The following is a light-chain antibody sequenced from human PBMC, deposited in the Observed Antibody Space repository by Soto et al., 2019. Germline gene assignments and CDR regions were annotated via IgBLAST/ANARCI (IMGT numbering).Light chain of an antibody. V-gene: IGKV1-27*01. CDR1: QGIAPY. J-gene: IGKJ4*01. CDR3: QKYNSAPLT. Sequence: DVQMTRSPSSLSAFVGDRVTITCRASQGIAPYLAWFQQKPGKVPKLLTYATSTLQSGVPSRFSGSGSGTDFTLTITSLQPEDVATYYCQKYNSAPLTFGGGTKVEIK. CDR2: ATS.